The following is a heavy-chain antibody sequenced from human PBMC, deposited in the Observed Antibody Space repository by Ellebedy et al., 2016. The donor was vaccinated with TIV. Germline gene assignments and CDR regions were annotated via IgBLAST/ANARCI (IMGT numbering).Heavy chain of an antibody. D-gene: IGHD3-10*01. CDR1: GGSISSYY. CDR3: ANHGSGSYRDGMDV. CDR2: IYYSGST. J-gene: IGHJ6*02. Sequence: MPSETLSLTCTVSGGSISSYYWSWIRQPPGKGLEWIGYIYYSGSTNYNPSLKSRVTISVDTSKNQFSLKLSSVTAADTAVYYCANHGSGSYRDGMDVWGQGTTVTVSS. V-gene: IGHV4-59*01.